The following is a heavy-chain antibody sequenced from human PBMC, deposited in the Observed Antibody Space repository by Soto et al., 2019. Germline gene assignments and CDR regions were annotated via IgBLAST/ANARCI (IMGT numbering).Heavy chain of an antibody. Sequence: XXTLSLPCAVYGGSFSGSYWRWIPQPPGKGLEWIGEINHSGSTNYNPSLKSRVTISVDTSKNQFSLKLSSVTAAHTAVYYCARVRRGSHHSRAYFDYWGQGTLVTVSS. CDR2: INHSGST. D-gene: IGHD1-26*01. CDR1: GGSFSGSY. V-gene: IGHV4-34*01. J-gene: IGHJ4*02. CDR3: ARVRRGSHHSRAYFDY.